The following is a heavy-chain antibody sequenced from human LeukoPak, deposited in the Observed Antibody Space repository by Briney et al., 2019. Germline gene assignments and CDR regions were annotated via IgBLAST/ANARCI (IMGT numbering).Heavy chain of an antibody. CDR3: ARGFNDILTSYYYFDY. D-gene: IGHD3-9*01. J-gene: IGHJ4*02. Sequence: PSETLSLTCAVYGGSFSGYYWSWIRQPPGKGLEWIGEINHSGSTNYNPSLKSRVTISVDTSKNQFSLKLSSVTAADTAVYYCARGFNDILTSYYYFDYWGQGTLVTVSS. CDR1: GGSFSGYY. CDR2: INHSGST. V-gene: IGHV4-34*01.